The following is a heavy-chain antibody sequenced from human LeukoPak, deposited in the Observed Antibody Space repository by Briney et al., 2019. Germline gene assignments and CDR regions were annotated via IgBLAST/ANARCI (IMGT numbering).Heavy chain of an antibody. CDR3: ARSQKSRFGELLRPFDY. CDR2: ISDSGTYI. V-gene: IGHV3-21*01. D-gene: IGHD3-10*02. Sequence: PGGSLRLSCAASGFTFSSNSMNWVRQAPGKGLEWVSSISDSGTYIFYADSVKGRFTISRDNAKNSLSLQMNSLRAEDTAVYYCARSQKSRFGELLRPFDYWGQGTLVTVSS. J-gene: IGHJ4*02. CDR1: GFTFSSNS.